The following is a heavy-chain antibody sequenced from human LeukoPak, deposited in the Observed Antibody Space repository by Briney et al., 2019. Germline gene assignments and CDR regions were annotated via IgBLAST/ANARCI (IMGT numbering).Heavy chain of an antibody. CDR2: MNPNSGNT. V-gene: IGHV1-8*01. J-gene: IGHJ4*02. D-gene: IGHD1-1*01. Sequence: GASVKVSCKACGYTFISYDINWVRQATGQGLEWMGWMNPNSGNTGYAQKFQGRVTMTRNTSISTAYMELSSLRSEDTAVYYCASAALVNTNWYYFDYWGQGTLVTVSS. CDR1: GYTFISYD. CDR3: ASAALVNTNWYYFDY.